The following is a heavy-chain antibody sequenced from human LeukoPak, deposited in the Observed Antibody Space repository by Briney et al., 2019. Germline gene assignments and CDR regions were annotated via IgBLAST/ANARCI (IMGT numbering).Heavy chain of an antibody. D-gene: IGHD6-13*01. Sequence: ASVNVSCKASGYTFPSYYMHWVRQAPAQELEWMGIINHSGGSTSYAQKFQGRVTMTRDTSTSTVYMELSSLRSEDTAVYYCARARRSGIAAAGTDYWGQGTLVTVSS. CDR3: ARARRSGIAAAGTDY. CDR2: INHSGGST. V-gene: IGHV1-46*01. J-gene: IGHJ4*02. CDR1: GYTFPSYY.